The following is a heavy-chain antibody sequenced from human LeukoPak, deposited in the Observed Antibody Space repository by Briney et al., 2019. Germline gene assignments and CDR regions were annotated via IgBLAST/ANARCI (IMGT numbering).Heavy chain of an antibody. D-gene: IGHD2-2*02. CDR1: GGSISSSNW. J-gene: IGHJ5*02. CDR3: ARGAAPLPAAISAGDIWFDP. V-gene: IGHV4-4*02. CDR2: IYHSGST. Sequence: SGTLSLTCAVSGGSISSSNWWSWVRQPPGKGLEWIGEIYHSGSTNYNPSLKSRVTISVDKSKNQFSLKLSSVTAADTAVYYCARGAAPLPAAISAGDIWFDPWGQGTLVTVSS.